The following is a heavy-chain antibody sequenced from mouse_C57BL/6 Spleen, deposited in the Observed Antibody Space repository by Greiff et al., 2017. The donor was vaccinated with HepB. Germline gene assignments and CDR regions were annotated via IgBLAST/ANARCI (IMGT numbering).Heavy chain of an antibody. CDR1: GYSITSGYY. V-gene: IGHV3-6*01. Sequence: EVHLVESGPGLVKPSQSLSLTCSVPGYSITSGYYWNWIRQFPGNKLEWMGYISYDGSNNYNPSLKNRISITRDTSKNQFFLKLNSVTTEDTATYYCARDISNLLYFDVWGTGTTVTVSS. J-gene: IGHJ1*03. D-gene: IGHD1-3*01. CDR2: ISYDGSN. CDR3: ARDISNLLYFDV.